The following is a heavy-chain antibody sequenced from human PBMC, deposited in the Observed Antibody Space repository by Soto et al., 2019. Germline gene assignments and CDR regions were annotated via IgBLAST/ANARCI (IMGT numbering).Heavy chain of an antibody. CDR3: AKDRRDYGRGPFDY. D-gene: IGHD3-10*02. Sequence: GGSLRLSCAASGFTFSSCGMSWVRQAPGKGLEWVSAISGSGGSTYYADSVKGRFTISRDNSKNTLYLQMNSLRAEDTAVYYCAKDRRDYGRGPFDYWGQGTLVTVSS. J-gene: IGHJ4*02. CDR1: GFTFSSCG. V-gene: IGHV3-23*01. CDR2: ISGSGGST.